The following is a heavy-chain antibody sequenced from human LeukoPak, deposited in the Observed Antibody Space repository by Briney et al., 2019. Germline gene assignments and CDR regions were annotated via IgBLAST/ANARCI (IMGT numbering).Heavy chain of an antibody. D-gene: IGHD3-3*01. CDR1: GFTFSSYS. V-gene: IGHV3-21*01. J-gene: IGHJ3*02. Sequence: GGSLRLSCAASGFTFSSYSMNWVRQAPGKGLEWVSSISSSSSYIYYADSVKGRFTISRDNARNSLYLQMNSLRAEDTAVYYCARVSVQSITIFGVVLGAFDIWGQGTMVTVSS. CDR2: ISSSSSYI. CDR3: ARVSVQSITIFGVVLGAFDI.